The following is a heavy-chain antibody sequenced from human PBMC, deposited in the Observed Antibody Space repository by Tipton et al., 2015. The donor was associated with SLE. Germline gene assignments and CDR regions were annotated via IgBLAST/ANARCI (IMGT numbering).Heavy chain of an antibody. CDR1: AASISTSY. J-gene: IGHJ4*02. V-gene: IGHV4-59*01. Sequence: TLSLTCPVSAASISTSYWSWIRQAPGKGLEWIAYIYQNGGTSYNPSLRSRFSISIDTSKKQLSLQVRSATAADPAVYYCARIQMGTHYFDSWGPGILVTVSS. D-gene: IGHD7-27*01. CDR2: IYQNGGT. CDR3: ARIQMGTHYFDS.